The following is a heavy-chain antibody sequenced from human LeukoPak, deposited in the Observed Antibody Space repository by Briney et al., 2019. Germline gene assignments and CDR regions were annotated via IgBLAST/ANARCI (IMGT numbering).Heavy chain of an antibody. CDR3: ARDSLGIAAADY. CDR2: IYYSGST. V-gene: IGHV4-39*07. Sequence: SETLSLTCTVSGGSISSYYWGWIRQPPGKGLEWIGSIYYSGSTYYNPSLKSRVTISVDTSKNQFSLKLSSVTAADTAVYYCARDSLGIAAADYWGQGTLVTVSS. CDR1: GGSISSYY. D-gene: IGHD6-13*01. J-gene: IGHJ4*02.